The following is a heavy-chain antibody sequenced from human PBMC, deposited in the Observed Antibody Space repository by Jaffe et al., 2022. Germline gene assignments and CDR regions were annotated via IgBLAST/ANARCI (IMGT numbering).Heavy chain of an antibody. Sequence: QVQLQESGPGLVKPSETLSLTCTVSGGSISSYYWSWIRQPPGKGLEWIGYIYYSGSTNYNPSLKSRVTISVDTSKNQFSLKLSSVTAADTAVYYCARSPREVVVPAAIFRGYWFDPWGQGTLVTVSS. D-gene: IGHD2-2*02. CDR3: ARSPREVVVPAAIFRGYWFDP. J-gene: IGHJ5*02. CDR2: IYYSGST. V-gene: IGHV4-59*01. CDR1: GGSISSYY.